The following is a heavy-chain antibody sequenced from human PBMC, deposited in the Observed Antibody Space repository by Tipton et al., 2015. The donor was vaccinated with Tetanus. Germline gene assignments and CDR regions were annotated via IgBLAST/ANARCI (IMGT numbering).Heavy chain of an antibody. V-gene: IGHV4-31*03. J-gene: IGHJ4*02. CDR1: GGPISSGGYY. CDR2: IYYSGST. D-gene: IGHD1-26*01. CDR3: ARDQARGARGWNYFDY. Sequence: LVKPTQTLSLSCTVSGGPISSGGYYWSWIRQHPGKGLEWIGDIYYSGSTYYNPSLKSRVTLSVDTSKNQFSLKLNSVSAADTAAYYCARDQARGARGWNYFDYWGQGTLVTVSS.